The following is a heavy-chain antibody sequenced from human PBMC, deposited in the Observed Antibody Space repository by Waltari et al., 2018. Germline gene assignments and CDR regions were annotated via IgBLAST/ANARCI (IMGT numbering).Heavy chain of an antibody. Sequence: QVQLQESGPGLVKPSETLSLTCIVSGTSMKTYYWSWIRQSPGKGLEWIGYIHHSGTTDSNPSLKGRVTMSLDTSKKQFSLKLSSVTAADTAVYYCARALMAGYVGYWGQGTLVTVSA. V-gene: IGHV4-59*01. CDR2: IHHSGTT. D-gene: IGHD3-9*01. CDR1: GTSMKTYY. CDR3: ARALMAGYVGY. J-gene: IGHJ4*02.